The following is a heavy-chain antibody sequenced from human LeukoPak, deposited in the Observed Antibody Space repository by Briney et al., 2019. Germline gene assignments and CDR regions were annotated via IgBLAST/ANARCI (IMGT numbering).Heavy chain of an antibody. CDR1: GYTFTSYG. Sequence: SVKVSCKASGYTFTSYGISWVRQAPGQGLEWMGRIIPILGIANYAQKFQGRVTITADKSTSTAYMELSSLRSEDTAVYYCASGGDSSSWYQGGYYFDYWGQGTLVTVSS. CDR2: IIPILGIA. D-gene: IGHD6-13*01. J-gene: IGHJ4*02. CDR3: ASGGDSSSWYQGGYYFDY. V-gene: IGHV1-69*04.